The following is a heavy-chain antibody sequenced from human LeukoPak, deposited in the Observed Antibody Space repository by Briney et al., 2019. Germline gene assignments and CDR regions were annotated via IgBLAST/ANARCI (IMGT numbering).Heavy chain of an antibody. CDR3: AKGITMVRGVSNNWFDP. D-gene: IGHD3-10*01. Sequence: GGSLRLSCAASGFTFSSYGMHWVRQAPGKGLEWVAVISYDGSNKYYADSVKGRFTISRDNSNNTLYLQMNSLRAEDTAVYYCAKGITMVRGVSNNWFDPWGQGTLVTVSS. V-gene: IGHV3-30*18. CDR1: GFTFSSYG. J-gene: IGHJ5*02. CDR2: ISYDGSNK.